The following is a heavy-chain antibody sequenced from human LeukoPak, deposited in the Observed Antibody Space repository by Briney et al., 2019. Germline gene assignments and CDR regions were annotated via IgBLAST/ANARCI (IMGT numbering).Heavy chain of an antibody. D-gene: IGHD3-22*01. V-gene: IGHV4-59*01. CDR3: ARGGVDYDSSGLIDY. J-gene: IGHJ4*02. Sequence: KSSETLSLTCTVSGGSISSYYWSWIRQPPGKGLEWIGYIYYSGSTNYNPSLKGRVTISVDTFKNQFSLKLNSVTAADTAVYYCARGGVDYDSSGLIDYWGQGTLVTVSS. CDR2: IYYSGST. CDR1: GGSISSYY.